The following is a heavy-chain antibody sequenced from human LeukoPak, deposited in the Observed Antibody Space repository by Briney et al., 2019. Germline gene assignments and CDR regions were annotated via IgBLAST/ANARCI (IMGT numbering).Heavy chain of an antibody. Sequence: GGSLRLSCAASGFTFSSYGMHWVRQAPGKGLEWVAVIWYDGSNKYYADSVKGRFTISRDNSKNTLYLQMNSLRAEDTAVYYCARGDSYRSGGSCYWFDPWGQGTLVTVSS. CDR1: GFTFSSYG. CDR3: ARGDSYRSGGSCYWFDP. CDR2: IWYDGSNK. J-gene: IGHJ5*02. V-gene: IGHV3-33*01. D-gene: IGHD2-15*01.